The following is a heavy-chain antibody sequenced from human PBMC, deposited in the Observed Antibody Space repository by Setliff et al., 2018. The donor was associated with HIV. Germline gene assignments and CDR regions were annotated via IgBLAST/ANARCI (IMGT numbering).Heavy chain of an antibody. CDR1: GFTFGSYA. D-gene: IGHD4-17*01. CDR3: AKDRTSYGDYVLGPSFDL. J-gene: IGHJ2*01. CDR2: ISGSGDST. Sequence: GGSLRLSCAPSGFTFGSYAMSWVRQAPGKGLEWVSVISGSGDSTFYADSLKGRFTISRDNSKNTLYLQMNSLRAEDTAVYYCAKDRTSYGDYVLGPSFDLWGRGTLVTVSS. V-gene: IGHV3-23*01.